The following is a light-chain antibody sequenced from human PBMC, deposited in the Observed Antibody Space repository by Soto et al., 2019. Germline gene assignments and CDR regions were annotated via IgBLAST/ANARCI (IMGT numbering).Light chain of an antibody. V-gene: IGKV3-20*01. J-gene: IGKJ1*01. Sequence: EIVLTQSPGTLSFSPGERATLSCRASQSVSSSYLAWYQQKRGQAPRLLIHDASSRATGIPDRFSGSGSGTDFTLTISRLEPEDFAVYYCQQYGGPPRTFGQGTKVDIK. CDR1: QSVSSSY. CDR3: QQYGGPPRT. CDR2: DAS.